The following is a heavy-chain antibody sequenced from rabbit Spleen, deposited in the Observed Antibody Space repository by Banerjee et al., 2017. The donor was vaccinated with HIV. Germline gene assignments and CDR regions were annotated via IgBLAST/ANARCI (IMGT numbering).Heavy chain of an antibody. D-gene: IGHD1-1*01. CDR1: GFSSSNKAV. CDR3: ASGYSDIYFDL. Sequence: QEQLVESGGGLVQPEGSLTPTCKASGFSSSNKAVMCWVRQAPGKGLEWIGCIGTGIGSTYYASWAKGRFTISKTSSTTVTLQMTSLTAADTATYFCASGYSDIYFDLWGQGTLVTVS. V-gene: IGHV1S45*01. CDR2: IGTGIGST. J-gene: IGHJ4*01.